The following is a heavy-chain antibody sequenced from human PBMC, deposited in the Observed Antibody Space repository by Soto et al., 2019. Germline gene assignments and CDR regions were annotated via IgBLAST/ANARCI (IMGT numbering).Heavy chain of an antibody. Sequence: EVQLVQSGAEVKKPGESLKISCKGSGYSFTTYWIGWVRQMPGKGLECMGIIYPGDSDTRYSPSFQGQVTISADKSISTAYLQWSSLKASDTAMYYCARPRSSSRNYYGMDVWGQGTTVTVCS. V-gene: IGHV5-51*03. CDR2: IYPGDSDT. CDR1: GYSFTTYW. D-gene: IGHD6-13*01. CDR3: ARPRSSSRNYYGMDV. J-gene: IGHJ6*02.